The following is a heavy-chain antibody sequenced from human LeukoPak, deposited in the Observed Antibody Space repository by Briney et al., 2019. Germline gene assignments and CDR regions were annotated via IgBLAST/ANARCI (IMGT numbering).Heavy chain of an antibody. CDR3: ARLSGKWT. Sequence: PSETLSLTCTVSGGSISGHYWSWIRQPPGKRLEWIGYVYDSGSTNYNPSLSSRVPISLDTSKNQFSLKLTSVTAADTAVYYCARLSGKWTWGQGTLVTVSS. CDR2: VYDSGST. D-gene: IGHD1-26*01. V-gene: IGHV4-59*11. J-gene: IGHJ5*02. CDR1: GGSISGHY.